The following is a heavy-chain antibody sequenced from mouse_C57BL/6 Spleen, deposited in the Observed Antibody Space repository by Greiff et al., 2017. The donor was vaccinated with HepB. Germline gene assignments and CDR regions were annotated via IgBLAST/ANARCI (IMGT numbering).Heavy chain of an antibody. J-gene: IGHJ2*01. D-gene: IGHD1-1*01. CDR1: GYTFTDYN. CDR2: INPNNGGT. V-gene: IGHV1-22*01. CDR3: ARGHYYYGGLDY. Sequence: EVQLQQSGPELVKPGASVKMSCKASGYTFTDYNMHWVKQSHGKSLEWIGYINPNNGGTSYNQKFKGKATLTVNKSSSTAYMELRSLTSEDSAVYYCARGHYYYGGLDYWGQGTTLTVSS.